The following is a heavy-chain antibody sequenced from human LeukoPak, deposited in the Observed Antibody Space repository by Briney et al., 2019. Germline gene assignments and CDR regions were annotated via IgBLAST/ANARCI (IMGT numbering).Heavy chain of an antibody. D-gene: IGHD2-8*02. V-gene: IGHV3-20*04. Sequence: RAGGSLRLSCAASGFTFDDYAMHWVRQAPGKGLEWVAGINWMGGNAVYPDSMKGRFTISRDNAKNSLYLQVNSLRADDTAVYYCASEVLGRSPHWGQGTLVTVSS. J-gene: IGHJ4*02. CDR2: INWMGGNA. CDR1: GFTFDDYA. CDR3: ASEVLGRSPH.